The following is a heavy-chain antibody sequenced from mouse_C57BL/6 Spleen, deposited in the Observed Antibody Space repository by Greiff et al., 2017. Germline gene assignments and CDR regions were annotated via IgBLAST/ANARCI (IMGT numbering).Heavy chain of an antibody. J-gene: IGHJ2*01. V-gene: IGHV1-19*01. CDR2: INPYNGGT. CDR3: AEGNYDGY. CDR1: GYTFTDYN. Sequence: VQLQQSGPVLVKPGASVKMSCKASGYTFTDYNMNWVKQSHGKSLEWIGVINPYNGGTSYNQKFKGKATLTVDKSSSTAYMALDSLTSEDSAVYYGAEGNYDGYWGQGTTLTVSS.